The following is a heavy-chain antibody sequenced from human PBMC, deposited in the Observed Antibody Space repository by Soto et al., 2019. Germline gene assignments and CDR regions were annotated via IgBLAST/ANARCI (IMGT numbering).Heavy chain of an antibody. V-gene: IGHV3-7*01. D-gene: IGHD2-8*01. CDR3: AREGIVLMVYAQYYFDY. CDR1: GFTFSSYW. Sequence: EVQLVESGGGLVQPGGSLRLSCAASGFTFSSYWMSWVRQAPGKGLEWVANIKQDGSEKYYVDSVKGRFTISRDNAKNSLYLQMNRLRAEDTAVYYCAREGIVLMVYAQYYFDYWGQGTLVTVSS. J-gene: IGHJ4*02. CDR2: IKQDGSEK.